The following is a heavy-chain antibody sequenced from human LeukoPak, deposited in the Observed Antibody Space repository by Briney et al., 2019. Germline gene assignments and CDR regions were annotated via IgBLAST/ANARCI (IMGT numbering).Heavy chain of an antibody. CDR2: IYNSGST. D-gene: IGHD1-26*01. CDR3: ARGHRGGGSYSYYYYYMDV. Sequence: YPSETLSLTCTVSGDSISTYFWSWIRQSPGKGLQWIGYIYNSGSTNYNPSLKSRVTISVDTSKNQFSLKLSSVTAADTAVYYCARGHRGGGSYSYYYYYMDVWGKGTTVTVSS. V-gene: IGHV4-59*01. J-gene: IGHJ6*03. CDR1: GDSISTYF.